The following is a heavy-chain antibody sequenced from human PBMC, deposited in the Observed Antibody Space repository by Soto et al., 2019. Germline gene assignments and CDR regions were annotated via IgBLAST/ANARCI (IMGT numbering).Heavy chain of an antibody. J-gene: IGHJ4*02. Sequence: QVQLRESGPGLVKPSETLSLTCNVSGGSISSYYWTWIRQPPGQGLEWIGYVYDSGSSNYNPSLKSLVTISVDTPKNQFSLMLSSVTAADTAVFYCARGNSLFDYWGQGTLVTVSS. CDR2: VYDSGSS. V-gene: IGHV4-59*08. CDR1: GGSISSYY. CDR3: ARGNSLFDY.